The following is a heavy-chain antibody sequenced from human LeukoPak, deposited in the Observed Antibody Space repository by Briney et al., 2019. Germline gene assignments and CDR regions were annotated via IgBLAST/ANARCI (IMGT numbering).Heavy chain of an antibody. D-gene: IGHD2-2*01. J-gene: IGHJ6*02. CDR2: INHSGST. CDR1: GGSFSGYY. CDR3: ARGHPVVPAAIDYYYYGMDV. V-gene: IGHV4-34*01. Sequence: SETLSLTCAVYGGSFSGYYWSWIRQPPGKGLEWIGEINHSGSTNYNPSLKSRVTISVDTSKNQFSLKLSSVTAADTAVYYCARGHPVVPAAIDYYYYGMDVWGQGTTVTVSS.